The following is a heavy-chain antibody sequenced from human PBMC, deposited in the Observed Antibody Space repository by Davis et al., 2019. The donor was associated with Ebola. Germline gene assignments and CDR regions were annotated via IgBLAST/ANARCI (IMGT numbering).Heavy chain of an antibody. J-gene: IGHJ4*02. Sequence: SETLSLTCAVYGGSFSGYYWSWIRQPPGKGLEWIGEINHSGSTNYNPSLKSRVTISVDTSKNQFPLKLSSVTAADTAVYYCARGSDYIWGKDDFWGQGNLVTVSS. D-gene: IGHD3-16*01. V-gene: IGHV4-34*01. CDR2: INHSGST. CDR3: ARGSDYIWGKDDF. CDR1: GGSFSGYY.